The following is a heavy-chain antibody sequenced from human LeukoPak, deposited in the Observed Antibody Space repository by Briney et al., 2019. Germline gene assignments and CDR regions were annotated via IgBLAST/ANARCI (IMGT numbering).Heavy chain of an antibody. Sequence: GGSLRLSCAASGFTFSTYAMTWVRQAPGKGLEWVSVISGSGGSTYYADSVKGRFTISRDNSKNTLYLQMNSLRAEDTAVYYCAKAGDYSNYVFDYWGQGTLVTFSS. J-gene: IGHJ4*02. V-gene: IGHV3-23*01. CDR3: AKAGDYSNYVFDY. CDR2: ISGSGGST. CDR1: GFTFSTYA. D-gene: IGHD4-11*01.